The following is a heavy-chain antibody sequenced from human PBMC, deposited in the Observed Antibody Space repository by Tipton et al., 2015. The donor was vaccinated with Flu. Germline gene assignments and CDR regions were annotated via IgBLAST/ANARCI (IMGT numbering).Heavy chain of an antibody. CDR1: GFSINNGYY. J-gene: IGHJ4*02. CDR3: ARGGRLGRFDY. CDR2: IYPSGTT. D-gene: IGHD1-26*01. Sequence: GLVKPSETLSLNCAVFGFSINNGYYWGWIRQPPGKGLEWIGSIYPSGTTYYNPSLKSRVTIAVDTSKNQFSLKVNSVTAADVAVYYCARGGRLGRFDYWGQGALVTVSS. V-gene: IGHV4-38-2*01.